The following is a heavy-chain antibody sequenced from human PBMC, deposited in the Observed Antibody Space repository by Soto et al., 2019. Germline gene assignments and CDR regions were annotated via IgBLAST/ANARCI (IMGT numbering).Heavy chain of an antibody. CDR3: ASNWNYGSYYGMDV. D-gene: IGHD1-7*01. CDR1: GGSISSSSYY. V-gene: IGHV4-39*07. J-gene: IGHJ6*02. Sequence: PSETLSLTCTVSGGSISSSSYYWGWIRQPPGKGLEWIGSIYYSGSTYYNPSLKSRVTISVDTSKNQFSLKLSSVTAADTAVYYCASNWNYGSYYGMDVWGQGTTVTVSS. CDR2: IYYSGST.